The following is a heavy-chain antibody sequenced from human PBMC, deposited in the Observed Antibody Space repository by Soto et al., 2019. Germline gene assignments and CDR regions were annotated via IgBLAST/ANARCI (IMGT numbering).Heavy chain of an antibody. CDR2: ISSSSRPI. CDR3: ARDSTERAFCI. Sequence: EVQLVESGGGLVQPGGSLRLSCAASGFTFSSYSTQWVRQAPGTGGEWVSYISSSSRPIYYADYVQGRFTISRDNAKKSMYLQMNSLGDEDTAVYYCARDSTERAFCIWGQGTMVTFSS. V-gene: IGHV3-48*02. J-gene: IGHJ3*02. D-gene: IGHD2-2*01. CDR1: GFTFSSYS.